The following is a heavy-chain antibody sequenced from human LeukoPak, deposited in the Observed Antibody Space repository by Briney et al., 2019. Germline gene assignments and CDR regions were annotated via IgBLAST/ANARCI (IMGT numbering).Heavy chain of an antibody. J-gene: IGHJ5*02. Sequence: PSETLSLTCTVSGCSISSNTYHWGWLRQPPGKGLEWIGSIYYHGSTYYNPSLKSRITVSVATSKSQFSLKLSSVTAADTAVYYCARHSPYGSGSLSWFDPWGQGTLVTVSS. CDR3: ARHSPYGSGSLSWFDP. D-gene: IGHD3-10*01. V-gene: IGHV4-39*01. CDR1: GCSISSNTYH. CDR2: IYYHGST.